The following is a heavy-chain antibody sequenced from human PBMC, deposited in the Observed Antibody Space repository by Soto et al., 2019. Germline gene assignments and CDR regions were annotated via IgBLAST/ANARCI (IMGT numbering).Heavy chain of an antibody. J-gene: IGHJ6*02. CDR3: ARNRLRQYYYGMDV. D-gene: IGHD3-10*01. CDR2: IYPGDSDT. Sequence: PGESLRNSCRGAGCSFSHYWIAWVRQMPGKGLEWVGVIYPGDSDTRYSPSFRGQVTISADKSISHVYLQWSSLKASDTAMYYCARNRLRQYYYGMDVWGQGTTVTVSS. CDR1: GCSFSHYW. V-gene: IGHV5-51*01.